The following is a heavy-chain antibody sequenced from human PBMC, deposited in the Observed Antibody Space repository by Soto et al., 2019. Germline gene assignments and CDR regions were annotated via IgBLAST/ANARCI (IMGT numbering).Heavy chain of an antibody. CDR2: IYSGGST. CDR1: GFTVSSNY. V-gene: IGHV3-66*01. CDR3: AKDHDLAAAGYYFDY. J-gene: IGHJ4*02. Sequence: PGGSLRLSCAASGFTVSSNYMSWVRQAPGKGLEWVSVIYSGGSTYYADSVKGRFTISRDNSKNTLFLQMNSLRPEDTAVYYCAKDHDLAAAGYYFDYWGQGTLVTVSS. D-gene: IGHD6-13*01.